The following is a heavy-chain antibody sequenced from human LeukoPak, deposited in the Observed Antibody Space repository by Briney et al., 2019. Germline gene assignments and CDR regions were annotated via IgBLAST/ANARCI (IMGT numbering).Heavy chain of an antibody. CDR2: ISGSSSYI. D-gene: IGHD3-22*01. CDR3: ARSQDTMTSPFDY. V-gene: IGHV3-21*06. Sequence: GGSLRLSCAASGFTVSSNHMNWVRQAPGKGLEWVSYISGSSSYIYYADSVKGRFTISRDNANNSLYLQMNSLRAEDTAVYYCARSQDTMTSPFDYWGQGTLVTVSS. J-gene: IGHJ4*02. CDR1: GFTVSSNH.